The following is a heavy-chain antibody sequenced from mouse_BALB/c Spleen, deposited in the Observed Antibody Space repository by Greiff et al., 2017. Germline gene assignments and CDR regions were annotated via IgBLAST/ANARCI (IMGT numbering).Heavy chain of an antibody. Sequence: DVMLVESGGGLVKPGGSLKLSCAASGFTFSSYTMSWVRQTPEKRLEWVATISSGGSYTYYPDSVKGRFTISRDNAKNTLYLQMSSLKSEDTAMYYCTRDQIQSHAMDYWGQGTSVTVSS. V-gene: IGHV5-6-4*01. CDR3: TRDQIQSHAMDY. CDR1: GFTFSSYT. J-gene: IGHJ4*01. CDR2: ISSGGSYT. D-gene: IGHD5-1-1*01.